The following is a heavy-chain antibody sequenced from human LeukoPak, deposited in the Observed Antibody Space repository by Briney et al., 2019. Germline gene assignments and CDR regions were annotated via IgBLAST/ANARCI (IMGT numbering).Heavy chain of an antibody. V-gene: IGHV1-69*04. CDR2: IIPILGIA. Sequence: GASVKVSCKASGGTFSSYAISWVRQAPGQGLEWMGRIIPILGIANYAQKFQGRVTITADKSTSTAYMELSSLRSEDTAVYYCADSSSWYSDAFDIWGQGTMVTVSS. CDR1: GGTFSSYA. D-gene: IGHD6-13*01. J-gene: IGHJ3*02. CDR3: ADSSSWYSDAFDI.